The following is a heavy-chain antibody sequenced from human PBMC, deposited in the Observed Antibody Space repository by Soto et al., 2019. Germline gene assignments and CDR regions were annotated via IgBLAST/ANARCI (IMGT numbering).Heavy chain of an antibody. Sequence: GGSLRLSCAASGFTFSSYAMHWVRQAPGKGLEWVAVISYDGSNKYYADSVKGRFTISRDNSKNTLYLQMNSLRAEDTAVYYCASPSNLYSSEGAFDIWGQGTMVTVSS. CDR3: ASPSNLYSSEGAFDI. CDR2: ISYDGSNK. D-gene: IGHD3-22*01. CDR1: GFTFSSYA. J-gene: IGHJ3*02. V-gene: IGHV3-30-3*01.